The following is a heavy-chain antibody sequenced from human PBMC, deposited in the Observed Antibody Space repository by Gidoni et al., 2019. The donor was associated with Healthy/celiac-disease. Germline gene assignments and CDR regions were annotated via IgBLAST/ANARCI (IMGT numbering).Heavy chain of an antibody. V-gene: IGHV5-10-1*03. CDR2: IDTCDSYT. Sequence: EVQLVQSGAEVKKPGESLRSSCTGSGYSFPSYWISWVRQMPGKGLEWKGRIDTCDSYTNYSPSFQGHVTISTDKSISTAYLQWGSLEASDTAMYCCARSDSSDDWGQGTLVTVSS. D-gene: IGHD3-22*01. J-gene: IGHJ4*01. CDR1: GYSFPSYW. CDR3: ARSDSSDD.